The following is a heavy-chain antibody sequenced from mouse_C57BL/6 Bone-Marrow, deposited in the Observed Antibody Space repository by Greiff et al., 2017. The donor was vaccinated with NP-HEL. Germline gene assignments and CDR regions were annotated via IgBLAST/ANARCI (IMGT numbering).Heavy chain of an antibody. Sequence: VHLVESGAALVRPGASVKLSCKASGYTFSDYYINWLKQRPGQGLEWIARIYPGSGTTYYNEKFKGKAPLTGEKSSSNAYMQLSSLTSEDSAVYCCARWRTGFDYWGQGTTITVSS. J-gene: IGHJ2*01. CDR1: GYTFSDYY. V-gene: IGHV1-76*01. D-gene: IGHD4-1*01. CDR2: IYPGSGTT. CDR3: ARWRTGFDY.